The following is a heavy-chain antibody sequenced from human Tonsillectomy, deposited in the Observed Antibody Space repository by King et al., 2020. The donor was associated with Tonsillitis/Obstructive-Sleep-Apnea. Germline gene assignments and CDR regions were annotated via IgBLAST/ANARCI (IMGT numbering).Heavy chain of an antibody. V-gene: IGHV1-18*01. J-gene: IGHJ4*02. CDR3: ARGTYGDCDY. Sequence: QLVQSGAEVKKPGASVKVSCKASGYTITSYSITWGRQAPGQGREWMGWISAYIGNTDYAQKIQGRVTMPTDTSTSTDYMELRSLTADDTAGYFCARGTYGDCDYWGQGTLVTVSS. D-gene: IGHD4-17*01. CDR1: GYTITSYS. CDR2: ISAYIGNT.